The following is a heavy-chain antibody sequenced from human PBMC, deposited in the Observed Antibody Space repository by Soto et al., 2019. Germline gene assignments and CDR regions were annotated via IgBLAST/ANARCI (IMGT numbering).Heavy chain of an antibody. V-gene: IGHV1-69*01. J-gene: IGHJ4*02. Sequence: QVQLVQSGAEVKKPGSSVKVSCKASGGTFSSYAISWVRQAPGQGLEWMGGIIPIFGTANYAQKFQGRVTITADESTSTAYMELSSLRSEGTAVYYCARELGYCSSTSCYLGYWGQGTLVTVSS. CDR2: IIPIFGTA. CDR1: GGTFSSYA. CDR3: ARELGYCSSTSCYLGY. D-gene: IGHD2-2*01.